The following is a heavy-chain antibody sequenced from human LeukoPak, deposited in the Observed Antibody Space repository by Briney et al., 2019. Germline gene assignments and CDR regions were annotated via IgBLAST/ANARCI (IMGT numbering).Heavy chain of an antibody. D-gene: IGHD6-19*01. CDR2: IYYSGST. CDR3: ARAVSGRFDY. V-gene: IGHV4-59*08. Sequence: GSLRLSCAASGFTFSSYAMHWVRQVPGKGLEWTGYIYYSGSTNYNPSLNSRVTISVDTSKNQFSLRLSSVTAADTAIYYCARAVSGRFDYWGQGTLVTVSS. CDR1: GFTFSSYA. J-gene: IGHJ4*02.